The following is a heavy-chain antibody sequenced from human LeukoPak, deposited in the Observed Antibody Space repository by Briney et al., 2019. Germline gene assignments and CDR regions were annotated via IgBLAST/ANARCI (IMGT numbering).Heavy chain of an antibody. J-gene: IGHJ6*02. Sequence: PGGSLRLSCAASGFTFSSFEMNWVRQAPGKGLEWVSYISSSGSTINYADSVKGRFTISRDNAKSSLYLQMDSLRGEDTAVYYCARVGYSYGYYYYGMDVWGQGTTVTVSS. V-gene: IGHV3-48*03. CDR1: GFTFSSFE. D-gene: IGHD5-18*01. CDR3: ARVGYSYGYYYYGMDV. CDR2: ISSSGSTI.